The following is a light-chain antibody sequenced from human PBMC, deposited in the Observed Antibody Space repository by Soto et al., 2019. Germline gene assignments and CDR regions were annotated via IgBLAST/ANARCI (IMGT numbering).Light chain of an antibody. Sequence: QSVLTQPPSASGTPGQRVTISCSGSRSNIGSNTMNWYQQVPATAPKLLIHTNNQRPSGVPDRFSGSKSGTSASLAISGLQSEDEADYYCAEWDDSLNGVVFGGGTKLTVL. CDR3: AEWDDSLNGVV. J-gene: IGLJ2*01. CDR1: RSNIGSNT. V-gene: IGLV1-44*01. CDR2: TNN.